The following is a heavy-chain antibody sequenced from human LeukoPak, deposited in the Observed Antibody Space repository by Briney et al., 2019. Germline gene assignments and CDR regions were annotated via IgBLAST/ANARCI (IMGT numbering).Heavy chain of an antibody. D-gene: IGHD6-13*01. CDR2: ILYDGSRK. CDR1: GFTFTNYA. V-gene: IGHV3-30*18. Sequence: GGSLRLSCAASGFTFTNYAMHWVRQAPGKGLEWVANILYDGSRKNYADSVKGRFSVYRDNSNYSLYLQMNSLRIEDTAVYYCANFEGSSQAFHIWGQGTLVTVSS. J-gene: IGHJ3*02. CDR3: ANFEGSSQAFHI.